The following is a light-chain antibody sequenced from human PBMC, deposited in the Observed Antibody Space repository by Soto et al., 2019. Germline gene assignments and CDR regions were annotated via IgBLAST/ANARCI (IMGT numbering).Light chain of an antibody. CDR1: SSNIGAGYD. J-gene: IGLJ1*01. Sequence: QSVLTQPPSVSGAPGQRVTISCTWSSSNIGAGYDVHWYQQLPGTAPKLLIYGNSNRPSGVPDRFSGSKSGASASLAITGRQAEDEDDYYCQSYYSSLSEVFGAGTKVTVL. V-gene: IGLV1-40*01. CDR3: QSYYSSLSEV. CDR2: GNS.